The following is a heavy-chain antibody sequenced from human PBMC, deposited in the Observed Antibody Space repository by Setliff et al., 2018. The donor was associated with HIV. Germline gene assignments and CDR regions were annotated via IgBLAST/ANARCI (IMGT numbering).Heavy chain of an antibody. J-gene: IGHJ4*02. V-gene: IGHV3-15*01. CDR2: IKSKTDGGTT. CDR1: GFTVSSNY. D-gene: IGHD2-2*01. Sequence: GGSLRLSCAASGFTVSSNYMSWVRQAPEKGLEWVGRIKSKTDGGTTDYAAPVKGRFTISRDDSKTIAYLQMNSLKTEDTAVYYCTRGGTEYQLLNFDYWGQGTLVTVSS. CDR3: TRGGTEYQLLNFDY.